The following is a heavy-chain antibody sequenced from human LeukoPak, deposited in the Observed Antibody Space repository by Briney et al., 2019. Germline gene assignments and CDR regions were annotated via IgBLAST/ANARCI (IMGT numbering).Heavy chain of an antibody. CDR1: GFTFDDYA. V-gene: IGHV3-9*01. J-gene: IGHJ6*03. CDR3: ARARFETTVTTLVRKKDYYYYNMDV. D-gene: IGHD4-17*01. CDR2: ISWNSGSI. Sequence: GGSLRLSCAASGFTFDDYAMHWVRQAPGKGLEWVSGISWNSGSIGYADSVKGRFTISRDNAKNSLYLQMNSLRAEDTAVYYCARARFETTVTTLVRKKDYYYYNMDVWGKGTTVTVSS.